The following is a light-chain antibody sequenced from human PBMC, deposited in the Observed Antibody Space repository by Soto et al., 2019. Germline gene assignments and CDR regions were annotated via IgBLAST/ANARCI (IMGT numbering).Light chain of an antibody. Sequence: EIVLTQSPATLSLSPGERATLSCRASQSDSSYLAWYQQKPGQAPRLLIDDTSNRATGIPARFSGSGSGTDFTLPISSLAPEDFAVYYFQQRSNWPTFGGGTKVEIK. CDR1: QSDSSY. CDR3: QQRSNWPT. V-gene: IGKV3-11*01. J-gene: IGKJ4*01. CDR2: DTS.